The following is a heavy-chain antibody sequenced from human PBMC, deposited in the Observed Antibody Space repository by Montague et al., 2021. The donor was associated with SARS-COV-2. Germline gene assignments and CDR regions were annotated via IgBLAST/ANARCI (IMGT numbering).Heavy chain of an antibody. V-gene: IGHV4-34*01. J-gene: IGHJ4*02. CDR3: ARKGSGRSDLAY. CDR2: VNHYGST. D-gene: IGHD1-26*01. CDR1: GGYFTGYY. Sequence: SETLSLTCTVSGGYFTGYYWAWTRQPPGKGLEWIGEVNHYGSTNYNPSLKSRVTISGDTPRKQVSLRLTSVTAADTAIYYCARKGSGRSDLAYWGQGTLVTVSS.